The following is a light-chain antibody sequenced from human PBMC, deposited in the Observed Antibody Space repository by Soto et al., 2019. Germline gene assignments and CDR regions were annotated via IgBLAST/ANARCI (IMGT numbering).Light chain of an antibody. J-gene: IGKJ5*01. Sequence: DIQMTQSPSSLASSVGDLGTIFCRSSQNVGNYVNWYQQKPGKAPKLLIYEASSLESGVPSRFSGSGSGTDFILTISSLQPEDFATYYCQQSYSTITFGQGTRLEIK. V-gene: IGKV1-39*01. CDR3: QQSYSTIT. CDR2: EAS. CDR1: QNVGNY.